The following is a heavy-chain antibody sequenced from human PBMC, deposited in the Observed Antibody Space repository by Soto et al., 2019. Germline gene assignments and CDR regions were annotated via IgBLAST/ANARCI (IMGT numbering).Heavy chain of an antibody. CDR2: ISGSGDST. J-gene: IGHJ5*02. V-gene: IGHV3-23*01. CDR3: AKNPSVAVGYYDL. Sequence: EVQLLESGGGLVQPGGSLRLSCVASGFIFGSYAMSWVRQAPGRGLEWVSVISGSGDSTYYEDSVKGRFTISRDNSKNTLYLQMNSLRAEDTVLYYCAKNPSVAVGYYDLGGQGTLVTVSS. D-gene: IGHD6-19*01. CDR1: GFIFGSYA.